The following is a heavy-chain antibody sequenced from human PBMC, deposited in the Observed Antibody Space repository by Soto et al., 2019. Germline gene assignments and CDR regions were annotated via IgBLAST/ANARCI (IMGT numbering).Heavy chain of an antibody. CDR1: GGSISSYY. Sequence: SETLSLTWTVAGGSISSYYWSWIRQPPGKGLEWIGYIYYSGSTNYNPSLKRRVTISVDTSKNQFSLKLSSVTAADTAVYYCARLLSEDFWSGDDSAFDIWGQGTMVTVSS. J-gene: IGHJ3*02. V-gene: IGHV4-59*08. D-gene: IGHD3-3*01. CDR3: ARLLSEDFWSGDDSAFDI. CDR2: IYYSGST.